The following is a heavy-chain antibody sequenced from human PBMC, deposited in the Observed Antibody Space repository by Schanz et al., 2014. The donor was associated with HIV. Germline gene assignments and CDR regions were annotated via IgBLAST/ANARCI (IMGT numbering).Heavy chain of an antibody. CDR1: GFSFRSYG. Sequence: DLEESGGGVVQPGRSLRLSCAASGFSFRSYGMHWVRQVPGKGLEWVAVISFEGGDISYADSVKGRFTISRDNSKNTLSLQMNNLRVDDTAIYYCVRGGLQNWYFDNWGRGTLVTVSS. CDR3: VRGGLQNWYFDN. D-gene: IGHD1-1*01. CDR2: ISFEGGDI. J-gene: IGHJ2*01. V-gene: IGHV3-30*03.